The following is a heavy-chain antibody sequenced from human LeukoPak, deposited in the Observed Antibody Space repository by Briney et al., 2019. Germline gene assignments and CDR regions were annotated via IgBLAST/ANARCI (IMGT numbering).Heavy chain of an antibody. J-gene: IGHJ5*02. Sequence: GESLKISCKGSGYSFTSYWIGWVRQMPGKGLEWMGIIYPGDSDTRYSPSFQGQVTISADKSISTADLQWSSLKASDTAMYYCARQPPTYGGWFDPWGQGTLVTVSS. CDR1: GYSFTSYW. CDR3: ARQPPTYGGWFDP. V-gene: IGHV5-51*01. D-gene: IGHD4-23*01. CDR2: IYPGDSDT.